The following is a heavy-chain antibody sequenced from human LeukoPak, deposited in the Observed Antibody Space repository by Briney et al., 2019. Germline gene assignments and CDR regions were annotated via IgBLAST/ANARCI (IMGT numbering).Heavy chain of an antibody. Sequence: GGSLRLSCADSGFTFSNYNMNWVRQAPGKAMEWVSSITSSGTYTFYADSVKGRFTISRDNAKNSLYLQMDSLRAEDTAVYYCAELGITMIGGVWGKGTTVTISS. J-gene: IGHJ6*04. V-gene: IGHV3-21*01. CDR1: GFTFSNYN. CDR3: AELGITMIGGV. D-gene: IGHD3-10*02. CDR2: ITSSGTYT.